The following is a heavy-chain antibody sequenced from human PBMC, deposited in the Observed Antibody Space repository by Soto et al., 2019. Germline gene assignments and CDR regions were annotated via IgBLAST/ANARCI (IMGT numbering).Heavy chain of an antibody. V-gene: IGHV2-5*02. CDR3: TRDSCGPGYGMDF. CDR2: IYWDDDK. J-gene: IGHJ6*02. CDR1: GFSLTRGVA. D-gene: IGHD2-21*01. Sequence: QITLKESGPTLVKPTQTLTLTCTFSGFSLTRGVAVGWIRQPPGKALEWLSLIYWDDDKRYSPSLKSRLTITKDTSKNQVVLTLTTLGPEDTATYYCTRDSCGPGYGMDFWGQGTTVTVSS.